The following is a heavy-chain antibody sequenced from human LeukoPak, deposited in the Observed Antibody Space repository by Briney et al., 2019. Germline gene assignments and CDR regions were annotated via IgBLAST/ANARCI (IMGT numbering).Heavy chain of an antibody. V-gene: IGHV4-4*02. D-gene: IGHD6-13*01. Sequence: PSQTLSLTCTVSGGSISSSNWWSWVRQPPGKGLEWIGEIYHSGSTNYNPSLKSRVTISVDKSKNQFSLKLSSVTAADTAVYYCARHDIAAAGTGAFDIWGQGTMVTVSS. J-gene: IGHJ3*02. CDR1: GGSISSSNW. CDR2: IYHSGST. CDR3: ARHDIAAAGTGAFDI.